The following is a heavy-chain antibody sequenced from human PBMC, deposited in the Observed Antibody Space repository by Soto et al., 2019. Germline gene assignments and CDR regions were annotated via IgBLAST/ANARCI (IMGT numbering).Heavy chain of an antibody. D-gene: IGHD4-17*01. CDR3: ASSAGYGDSEDYYYYGMDV. CDR2: IYYSGST. J-gene: IGHJ6*04. V-gene: IGHV4-59*01. CDR1: GGSISSYY. Sequence: SEKLPLTYTVSGGSISSYYWSWIRQPPGKGLEWIGYIYYSGSTNYNPSLKSRVTISVDTSKNQFSLKLSSVTAADTAVYYCASSAGYGDSEDYYYYGMDVWCKGTTVT.